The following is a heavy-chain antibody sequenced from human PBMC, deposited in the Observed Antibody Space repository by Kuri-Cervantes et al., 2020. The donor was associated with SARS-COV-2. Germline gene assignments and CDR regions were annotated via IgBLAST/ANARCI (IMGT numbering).Heavy chain of an antibody. Sequence: ASVKVSCKASGYTFTSYGISWVRQAPGQGLEWMGIINPSGGSTSYAQKFQGRVTMTRDTSTSTVYMELSSLRSEDTAVYYCARGSRIVDFDYWGQGTLVTVSS. CDR1: GYTFTSYG. V-gene: IGHV1-46*01. J-gene: IGHJ4*02. D-gene: IGHD2-15*01. CDR2: INPSGGST. CDR3: ARGSRIVDFDY.